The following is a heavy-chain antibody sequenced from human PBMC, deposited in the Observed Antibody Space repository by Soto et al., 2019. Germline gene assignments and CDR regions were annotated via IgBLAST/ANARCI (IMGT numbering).Heavy chain of an antibody. CDR2: IYCSGST. CDR1: GGSVSSGSYY. CDR3: AREVRVAAAGDQYYYYYYGMDV. Sequence: PSETLYLTCTVSGGSVSSGSYYWSWIRQPPGKGLEWIGYIYCSGSTNYNPSLKSRVTISVDTSKNQFSLKLSSVTAADTAVYYCAREVRVAAAGDQYYYYYYGMDVWGQGTTVTVSS. D-gene: IGHD6-13*01. J-gene: IGHJ6*02. V-gene: IGHV4-61*01.